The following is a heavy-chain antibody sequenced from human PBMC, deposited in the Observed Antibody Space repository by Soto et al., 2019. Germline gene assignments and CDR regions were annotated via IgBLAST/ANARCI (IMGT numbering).Heavy chain of an antibody. V-gene: IGHV4-31*03. J-gene: IGHJ3*02. CDR1: GVSISSGGYC. CDR2: IYYSGST. Sequence: PSETLSLTCTVSGVSISSGGYCWSWIRQHPGKGLEWIGYIYYSGSTYYNPSLKSRVTISVDTSKNQFSLKLSSVTAADTAVYYCASTGSSHAVDIWGQGTMVTVSS. D-gene: IGHD6-6*01. CDR3: ASTGSSHAVDI.